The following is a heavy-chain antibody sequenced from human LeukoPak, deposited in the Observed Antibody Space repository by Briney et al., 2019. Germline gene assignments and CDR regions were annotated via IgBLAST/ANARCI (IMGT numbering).Heavy chain of an antibody. J-gene: IGHJ4*02. D-gene: IGHD3-22*01. CDR1: GFTFSSYW. Sequence: PGGSLRLSCAASGFTFSSYWMSWVRQAPGKGLEWVANIKQDGSEKYYVDSMKGRFTISRDNATNSLYLQMNSLRAEDTAVYYCARGKYYYDSTGYYPGGDYWGQGTLVTVSS. V-gene: IGHV3-7*01. CDR2: IKQDGSEK. CDR3: ARGKYYYDSTGYYPGGDY.